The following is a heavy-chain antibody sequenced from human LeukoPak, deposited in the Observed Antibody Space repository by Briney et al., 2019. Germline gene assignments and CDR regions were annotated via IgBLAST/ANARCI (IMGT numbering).Heavy chain of an antibody. Sequence: PSETLSLTCTVSGGSISSYYWSWIRQPPGKGLEWIGYIYYSWSTNYNPSLKSRVTISVDTSKNQFSLKLSSVPAADTAVYYCARALYCSSISCPNWFDPWGQGTLVTVSS. CDR3: ARALYCSSISCPNWFDP. D-gene: IGHD2-2*01. J-gene: IGHJ5*02. CDR1: GGSISSYY. V-gene: IGHV4-59*01. CDR2: IYYSWST.